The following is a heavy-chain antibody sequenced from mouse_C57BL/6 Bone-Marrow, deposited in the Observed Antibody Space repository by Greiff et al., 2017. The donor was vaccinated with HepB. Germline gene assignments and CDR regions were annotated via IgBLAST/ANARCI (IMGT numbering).Heavy chain of an antibody. CDR3: ARHENYGIEDY. D-gene: IGHD2-4*01. CDR2: ISNLAYSI. V-gene: IGHV5-15*01. CDR1: GFTFSDYG. Sequence: EVQLVESGGGLVQPGGSLKLSCAASGFTFSDYGMAWVRQAPRKGPEWVAFISNLAYSIYYADTVTGRFTISRENAKNTLYLEMSSLRSEDTAMYYCARHENYGIEDYWGQGTSVTVSS. J-gene: IGHJ4*01.